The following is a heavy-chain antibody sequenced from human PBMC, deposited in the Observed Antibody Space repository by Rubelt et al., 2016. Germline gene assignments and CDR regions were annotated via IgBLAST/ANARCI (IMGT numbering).Heavy chain of an antibody. CDR2: IYHSGST. D-gene: IGHD4-17*01. Sequence: QLQLQESGPGLVKPSETLSLTCTVSGGSISSSSYHWGWIRQPPGKGLEWIGSIYHSGSTYYNPSLKSRVTISVDTSKNQFSLKLSSVTAADTAVYYCARGRDGDRMGCWGQGTLVTVSS. CDR3: ARGRDGDRMGC. CDR1: GGSISSSSYH. V-gene: IGHV4-39*07. J-gene: IGHJ4*02.